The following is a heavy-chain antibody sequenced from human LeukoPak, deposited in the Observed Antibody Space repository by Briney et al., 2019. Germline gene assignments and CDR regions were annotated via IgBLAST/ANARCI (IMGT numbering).Heavy chain of an antibody. D-gene: IGHD1-26*01. CDR3: ARAVRIVGANPLLGPFEYYFDY. J-gene: IGHJ4*02. V-gene: IGHV1-8*03. CDR1: GYTFTSYA. CDR2: MNPNSFNT. Sequence: ASVKVSCKASGYTFTSYAMHWVRQAAGQGLEWMGWMNPNSFNTDYAQKFQGRVTLTRNTSINTAYLELSNLTSGDTAVYYCARAVRIVGANPLLGPFEYYFDYWGQGTLVTVSS.